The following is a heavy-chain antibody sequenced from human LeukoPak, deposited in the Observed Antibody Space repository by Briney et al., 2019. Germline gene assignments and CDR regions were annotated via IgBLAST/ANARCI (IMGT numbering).Heavy chain of an antibody. V-gene: IGHV3-21*01. J-gene: IGHJ4*02. D-gene: IGHD2-8*01. CDR1: GCTSSSYI. CDR3: GTDPCAYAVQTGY. Sequence: GGSLRFSWAASGCTSSSYISYLGRQAPGKGLEWVSSISSSTNYIYYADSVKGRFTISRDNLNKSLYLQMNSLRAEDTVVYYWGTDPCAYAVQTGYWGQGTLVTVSS. CDR2: ISSSTNYI.